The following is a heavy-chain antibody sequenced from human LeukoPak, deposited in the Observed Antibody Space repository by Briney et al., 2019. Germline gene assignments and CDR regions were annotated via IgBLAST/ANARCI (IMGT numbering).Heavy chain of an antibody. V-gene: IGHV3-15*01. CDR1: GFAFSNAW. Sequence: GGSLRLSCAASGFAFSNAWMSWVRQAPGKGLEWVGRIKSKTDGGATDYAAPVKGRFTISRDDSKNTLYLQMNSLKTEDTAVYYCTTGGYGGQFDYWGQGTLVTVSS. CDR3: TTGGYGGQFDY. D-gene: IGHD5-12*01. CDR2: IKSKTDGGAT. J-gene: IGHJ4*02.